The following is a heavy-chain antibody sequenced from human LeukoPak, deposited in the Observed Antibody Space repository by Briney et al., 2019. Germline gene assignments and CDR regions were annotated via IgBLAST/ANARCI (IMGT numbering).Heavy chain of an antibody. CDR3: ARSRITMIVVVSDAFDI. CDR2: IYTSGST. Sequence: SETLSLTCTVSGGSISSGSYYWSWIRQPAGKGLEWIGRIYTSGSTNYNPSLKSRVTISVDTSKNQFSLKLSSVTAADTAVYYCARSRITMIVVVSDAFDIWGQGTMVTVSS. CDR1: GGSISSGSYY. D-gene: IGHD3-22*01. V-gene: IGHV4-61*02. J-gene: IGHJ3*02.